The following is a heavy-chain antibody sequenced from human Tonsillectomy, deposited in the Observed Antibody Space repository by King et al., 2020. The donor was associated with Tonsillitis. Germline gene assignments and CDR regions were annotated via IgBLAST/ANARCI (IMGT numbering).Heavy chain of an antibody. CDR1: GFTFSNAW. J-gene: IGHJ3*02. V-gene: IGHV3-15*01. CDR3: TTVYYDFWSGYYDAFDI. D-gene: IGHD3-3*01. Sequence: VQLVESGGGLVKPGGSLRLSCAASGFTFSNAWMSWVRQAPGKGLEWVGRIKSKTDGGTTDYAAPVKGRFTIPRDDSKNTLYLQMNSLKTEDTAVYYCTTVYYDFWSGYYDAFDIWGQGTMVTVSS. CDR2: IKSKTDGGTT.